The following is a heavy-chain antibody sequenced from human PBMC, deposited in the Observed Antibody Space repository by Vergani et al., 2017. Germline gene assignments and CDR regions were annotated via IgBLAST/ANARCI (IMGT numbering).Heavy chain of an antibody. CDR2: INHSGST. CDR1: GGSFSGYY. CDR3: ARDRRDGYNFDY. J-gene: IGHJ4*02. D-gene: IGHD5-24*01. V-gene: IGHV4-34*01. Sequence: QVQLQQWGAGLLKPSETLSLTCAVYGGSFSGYYWSWIRQPPGKGLEWIGEINHSGSTNYNPSLKSRFTISRDNAKNSLYLQMNSLRAEDTAVYYCARDRRDGYNFDYWGQGTLVTVSS.